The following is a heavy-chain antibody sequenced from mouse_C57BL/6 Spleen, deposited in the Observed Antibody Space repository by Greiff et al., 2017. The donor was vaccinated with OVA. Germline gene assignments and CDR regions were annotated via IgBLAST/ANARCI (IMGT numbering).Heavy chain of an antibody. J-gene: IGHJ4*01. CDR1: GFTFNTYA. D-gene: IGHD2-10*01. CDR2: IRSKSRNYAT. Sequence: EVQLVESGGGLVQPKGSLKLSCAASGFTFNTYAMHWVRQAPGKGLEWVARIRSKSRNYATYYADSVKDRFTISRDDSQSMLYLQMNNLKTEDTAMYYCVRESLLLTDYWGQGTSVTVSS. CDR3: VRESLLLTDY. V-gene: IGHV10-3*01.